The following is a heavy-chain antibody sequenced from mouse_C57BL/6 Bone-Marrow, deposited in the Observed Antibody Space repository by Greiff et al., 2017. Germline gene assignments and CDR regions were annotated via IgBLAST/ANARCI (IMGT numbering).Heavy chain of an antibody. J-gene: IGHJ2*01. V-gene: IGHV1-55*01. D-gene: IGHD4-1*01. CDR3: ARSGPLGRSFDF. Sequence: QVQLQQPGAELVKPGASVKMSCKASGYTFTSYWITWVKQRPGQGLEWIGDIYPTGGRTNYNEKFKSKAILTVDTTSSTAYMQLSSLTSEDSAVFYCARSGPLGRSFDFWGQGTTLTVSS. CDR1: GYTFTSYW. CDR2: IYPTGGRT.